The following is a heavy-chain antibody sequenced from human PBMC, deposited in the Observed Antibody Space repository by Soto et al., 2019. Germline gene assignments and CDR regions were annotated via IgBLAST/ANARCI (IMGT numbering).Heavy chain of an antibody. CDR1: GYTFTTYG. J-gene: IGHJ4*02. CDR2: INTNSGNT. V-gene: IGHV1-18*03. Sequence: QVQLVQSGAEVKTPGASVKVSCKASGYTFTTYGINWVRQAPGQGVEWMGWINTNSGNTRYPERLQGRVTMTIDTSASTAYMELRSLRSDDMAVYYCARDTYGLFDSWGQGTLVMVSS. D-gene: IGHD3-10*01. CDR3: ARDTYGLFDS.